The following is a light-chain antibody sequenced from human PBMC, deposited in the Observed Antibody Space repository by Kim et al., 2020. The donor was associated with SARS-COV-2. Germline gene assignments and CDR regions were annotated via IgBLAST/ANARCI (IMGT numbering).Light chain of an antibody. CDR2: GNS. V-gene: IGLV1-40*01. Sequence: QRVTISCTGSSSNIGAGYDVHWYQQLPGTAPKLLIYGNSNRPSGVPDRFSGSKSGTSASLAITGLQAEDEADYYFQSYDSSLSGSVFGGGTQLTVL. CDR3: QSYDSSLSGSV. J-gene: IGLJ2*01. CDR1: SSNIGAGYD.